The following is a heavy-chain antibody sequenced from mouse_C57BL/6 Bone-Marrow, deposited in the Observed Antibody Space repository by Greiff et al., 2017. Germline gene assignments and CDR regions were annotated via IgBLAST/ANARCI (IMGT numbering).Heavy chain of an antibody. V-gene: IGHV1-69*01. CDR3: ARKSAQATSFAY. CDR1: GYTFTSYW. Sequence: VKLQQPGAELVMPGASVQLSCKASGYTFTSYWMHWVKQRPGQGLEWIGEIDPSDSYTNYNQKFKGKSTLTVDKSSSTAYMQLSSLTSEDSAVYYCARKSAQATSFAYWGQGTLVTVSA. CDR2: IDPSDSYT. D-gene: IGHD3-2*02. J-gene: IGHJ3*01.